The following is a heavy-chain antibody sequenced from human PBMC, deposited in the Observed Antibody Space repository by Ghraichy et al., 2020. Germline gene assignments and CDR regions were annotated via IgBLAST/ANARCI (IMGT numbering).Heavy chain of an antibody. CDR1: GFTFSNCG. D-gene: IGHD3-22*01. V-gene: IGHV3-48*02. J-gene: IGHJ4*02. CDR3: ARDVMGNGYSDFDY. Sequence: GALRLSCVASGFTFSNCGMNWARQAPGKGLEWVSYISSSSSTIYYADSVKGRFTISRDNAKNSLYLQMNSLRDEDTAVYYCARDVMGNGYSDFDYWGQGTLVTVSS. CDR2: ISSSSSTI.